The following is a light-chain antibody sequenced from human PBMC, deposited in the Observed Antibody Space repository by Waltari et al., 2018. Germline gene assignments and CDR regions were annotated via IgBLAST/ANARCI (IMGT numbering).Light chain of an antibody. V-gene: IGLV3-1*01. CDR2: QDR. J-gene: IGLJ3*02. Sequence: SYELTQPPSVSVSPGQTASITCSGDKLGDKYACWYQQKPGQFPVLVIYQDRKRPSGIPERFSGSNSGNTATLTISGTQAMDEADYYCQAWDSSTAVFGGGTKLTVL. CDR1: KLGDKY. CDR3: QAWDSSTAV.